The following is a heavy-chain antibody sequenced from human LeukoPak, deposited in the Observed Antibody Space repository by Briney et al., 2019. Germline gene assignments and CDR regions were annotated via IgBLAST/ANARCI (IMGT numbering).Heavy chain of an antibody. Sequence: PGRSLRLSCAASGFTFSSYGMHWVRQAPGKGLEWMAVIWYDGSNKYYADSVKGRFTISRDNSKNTLYLQMNSLRAEDTAVYYCAKDAGTMVRGVIIKWGQGTLVTVSS. CDR1: GFTFSSYG. CDR2: IWYDGSNK. CDR3: AKDAGTMVRGVIIK. J-gene: IGHJ4*02. D-gene: IGHD3-10*01. V-gene: IGHV3-33*06.